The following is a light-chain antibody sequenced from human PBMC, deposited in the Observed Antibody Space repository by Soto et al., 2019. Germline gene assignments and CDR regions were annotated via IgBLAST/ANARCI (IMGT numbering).Light chain of an antibody. J-gene: IGLJ3*02. CDR2: EVS. CDR3: SSYAGNNNLV. CDR1: TSDVGSYDY. Sequence: QSALTQPPSASGSPGQSVTISCTGTTSDVGSYDYVSWYRQYPGKAPQLMIYEVSRRPSGVPDRFSGSKSGNTASLTVSGLQAEDEADYHCSSYAGNNNLVFGGGTKLTVL. V-gene: IGLV2-8*01.